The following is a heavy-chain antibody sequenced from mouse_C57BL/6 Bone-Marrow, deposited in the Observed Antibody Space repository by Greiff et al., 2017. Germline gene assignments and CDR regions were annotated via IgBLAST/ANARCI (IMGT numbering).Heavy chain of an antibody. Sequence: QVQLQQSGAELARPGASVKLSCKASGYTFTSYGISWVKQRTGQGLEWIGEIYPRSGNTYYNEKFKGKATLTADKSSSTAYKELRSLTSEDSAVYFCARPPHYAMDYWGQGTSVTVSS. CDR2: IYPRSGNT. J-gene: IGHJ4*01. V-gene: IGHV1-81*01. CDR3: ARPPHYAMDY. CDR1: GYTFTSYG.